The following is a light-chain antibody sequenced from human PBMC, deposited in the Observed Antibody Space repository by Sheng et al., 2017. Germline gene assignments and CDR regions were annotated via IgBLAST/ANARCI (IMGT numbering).Light chain of an antibody. J-gene: IGKJ1*01. CDR3: QQANRFPVT. CDR1: QSVVTW. CDR2: KAS. V-gene: IGKV1-5*03. Sequence: DIQMTQSPSTLSASLGDRVTITCRASQSVVTWLAWYQQKPGKAPKALIYKASSLESGVPSRFSGSGSGTDFTLTISSLQPEDFATYYCQQANRFPVTFGRGTRVEIK.